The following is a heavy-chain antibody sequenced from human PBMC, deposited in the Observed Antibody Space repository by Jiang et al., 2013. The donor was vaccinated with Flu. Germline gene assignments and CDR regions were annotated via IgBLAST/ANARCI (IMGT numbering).Heavy chain of an antibody. CDR1: GDTFSSNA. D-gene: IGHD3-22*01. V-gene: IGHV1-69*06. Sequence: SGAEVKKPGSSVKVSCKASGDTFSSNAVSWVRQAPGQGPEWMGGIVPIFGTVNYAQKFQGRVIITADKPTSTVYMVLSSLRSEDTAMYYCARGPGVSAYYYFYWGQGTLVTVSP. J-gene: IGHJ4*02. CDR2: IVPIFGTV. CDR3: ARGPGVSAYYYFY.